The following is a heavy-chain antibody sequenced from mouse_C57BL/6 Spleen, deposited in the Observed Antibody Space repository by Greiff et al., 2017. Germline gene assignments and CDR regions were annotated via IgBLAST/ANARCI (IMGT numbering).Heavy chain of an antibody. CDR2: IYPGSGST. V-gene: IGHV1-55*01. J-gene: IGHJ3*01. CDR3: AREGTVGRAPFAY. D-gene: IGHD3-1*01. CDR1: GYTFTSYW. Sequence: QVQLKQPGAELVKPGASVKMSCKASGYTFTSYWITWVKQRPGQGLEWIGDIYPGSGSTNYNEKFKSKATLTVDTSSSTAYMQLSSLTSEDSAVYYCAREGTVGRAPFAYWGQGTLVTVSA.